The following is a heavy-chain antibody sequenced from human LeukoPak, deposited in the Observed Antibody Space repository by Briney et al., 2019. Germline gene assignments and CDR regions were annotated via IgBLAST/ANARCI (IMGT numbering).Heavy chain of an antibody. CDR1: EFSVGSNY. CDR3: AREWYEPWFDP. CDR2: IYSGGST. V-gene: IGHV3-53*01. Sequence: LPGGSLRLSCAASEFSVGSNYMSWVRQAPGKGLEWVSVIYSGGSTYYADSVKGRFTISRDNSKNTLYLQMNSLRAEDTAVYYCAREWYEPWFDPWGQGTLVTVSS. J-gene: IGHJ5*02. D-gene: IGHD6-13*01.